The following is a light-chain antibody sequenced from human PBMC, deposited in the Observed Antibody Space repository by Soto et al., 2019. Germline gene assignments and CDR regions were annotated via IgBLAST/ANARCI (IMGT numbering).Light chain of an antibody. CDR3: QKYNNAPWT. CDR2: AAS. Sequence: DIQMTQSPSSLSASVGDRVTITCRASQGISNYLAWYQQKPGKVPKLLIYAASTLQLGVPSRFSGSGSGTDFTLTISSLQPDDVATYFCQKYNNAPWTFGQGTKVDIK. CDR1: QGISNY. J-gene: IGKJ1*01. V-gene: IGKV1-27*01.